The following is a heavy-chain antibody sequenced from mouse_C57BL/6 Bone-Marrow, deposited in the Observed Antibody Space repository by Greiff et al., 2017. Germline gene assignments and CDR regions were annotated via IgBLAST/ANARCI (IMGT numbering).Heavy chain of an antibody. Sequence: QVHVKQPGPELVKPGASVKLSCKASGYTFTSYWMHWVKQRPGQGLEWIGMIHPNSGSTNYNEKFKSKATLTVDKASSTAYMQLSSLTSEYSAVYYCARRRNYSKRAMDYGGQGTSVTVSS. J-gene: IGHJ4*01. CDR1: GYTFTSYW. CDR3: ARRRNYSKRAMDY. CDR2: IHPNSGST. D-gene: IGHD2-5*01. V-gene: IGHV1-64*01.